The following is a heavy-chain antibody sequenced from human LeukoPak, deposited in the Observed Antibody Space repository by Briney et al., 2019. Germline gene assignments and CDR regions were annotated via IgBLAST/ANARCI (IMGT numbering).Heavy chain of an antibody. CDR3: ASDLVGTTNY. CDR2: INSDGSST. J-gene: IGHJ4*02. V-gene: IGHV3-74*01. CDR1: GFTFSSYR. D-gene: IGHD1-26*01. Sequence: VGSLRLSCAASGFTFSSYRMHWVRQVPGKGLLWVSHINSDGSSTTYADSVKGRFTISRDNAKNTLYLQMNSLRVEDTAVYYCASDLVGTTNYWGQGTLVTVSS.